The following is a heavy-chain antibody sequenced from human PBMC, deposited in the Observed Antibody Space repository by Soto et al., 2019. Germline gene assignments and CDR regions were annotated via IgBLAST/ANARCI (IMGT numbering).Heavy chain of an antibody. Sequence: QVQLVESGGGVVQPGRSLRLSCAASGFTFSSYGMHWVRQAPGKGLEWVAVIWYDGSNKYYADSVKGRFTIPRDNSKNTPFLQMNSLRAEDTAVYYCARERDYGDYSDWVYYFDYWGQGTLVTVSS. D-gene: IGHD4-17*01. CDR2: IWYDGSNK. V-gene: IGHV3-33*01. CDR3: ARERDYGDYSDWVYYFDY. J-gene: IGHJ4*02. CDR1: GFTFSSYG.